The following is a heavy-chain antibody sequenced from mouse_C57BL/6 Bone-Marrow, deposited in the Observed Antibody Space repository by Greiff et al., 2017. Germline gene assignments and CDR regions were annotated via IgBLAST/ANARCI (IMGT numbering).Heavy chain of an antibody. V-gene: IGHV1-64*01. CDR3: ARRVITTVVAHWYFDV. J-gene: IGHJ1*03. CDR2: IHPNSGST. Sequence: QVQLQQPGAELVKPGASVKLSCKASGYTFTSYWMHWVKPRPGPGLEWIGMIHPNSGSTNYTEKFKSKATLTVDKSSSTAYMQLSSLTSEDSAVYYCARRVITTVVAHWYFDVWGTGTTVTVSS. CDR1: GYTFTSYW. D-gene: IGHD1-1*01.